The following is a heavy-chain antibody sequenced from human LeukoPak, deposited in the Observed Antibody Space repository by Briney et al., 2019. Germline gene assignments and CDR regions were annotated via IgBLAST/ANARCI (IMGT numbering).Heavy chain of an antibody. CDR3: ARVTSRFWTGYYDPFDI. J-gene: IGHJ3*02. CDR2: LHPNSGTA. D-gene: IGHD3/OR15-3a*01. CDR1: GYTFTNYD. Sequence: ASVKVSCKASGYTFTNYDINWVRQATGQGLEWMGWLHPNSGTAGYAQNFQGRVTITGDTSMSTAYMELSCLRSEDTAVYYCARVTSRFWTGYYDPFDIWGQGTMVTVSS. V-gene: IGHV1-8*03.